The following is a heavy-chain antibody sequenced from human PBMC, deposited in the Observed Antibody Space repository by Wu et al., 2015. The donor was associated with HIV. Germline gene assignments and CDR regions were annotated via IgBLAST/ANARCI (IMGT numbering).Heavy chain of an antibody. Sequence: QAQLVQSGAEVKKPGASVKVSCEASGYSFTTFGISWVRQAPGQGPEWMGWINTQYGDTNYAQKFRGRVTLTTDTSTTTAYMELRSLRSDDTAVYYCARDWYYDGNDYEAYDLFDPWAREPWSPSPQ. D-gene: IGHD3-16*01. J-gene: IGHJ5*02. CDR2: INTQYGDT. CDR1: GYSFTTFG. CDR3: ARDWYYDGNDYEAYDLFDP. V-gene: IGHV1-18*01.